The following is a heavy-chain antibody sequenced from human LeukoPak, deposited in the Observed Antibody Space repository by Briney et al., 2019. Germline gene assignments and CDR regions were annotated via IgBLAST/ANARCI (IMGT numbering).Heavy chain of an antibody. D-gene: IGHD2-21*02. CDR3: AKGPQVTAPLDY. CDR2: ISGGGGST. J-gene: IGHJ4*02. Sequence: PGGSLRLSCAASGFTFSSYAMSCVRHAPGHGLEWVSAISGGGGSTYYADSVKGRFTISRDNSKNTLYLQMNSLRAEDTAVYYCAKGPQVTAPLDYWGQGTLVTVSS. CDR1: GFTFSSYA. V-gene: IGHV3-23*01.